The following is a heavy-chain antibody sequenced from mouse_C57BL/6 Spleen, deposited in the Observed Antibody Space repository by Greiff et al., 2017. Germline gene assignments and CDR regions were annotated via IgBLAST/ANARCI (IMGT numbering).Heavy chain of an antibody. J-gene: IGHJ2*01. D-gene: IGHD2-2*01. V-gene: IGHV14-2*01. CDR1: GFNIKDYY. Sequence: EVQLQQSGAELVKPGASVKLSCTASGFNIKDYYMHWVKQRTEQGLEWIGRIDPEDGETKYAPNFQGKATITADTSSNTAYLQLSGLTSEDTAVYYCARRGYDGGDYWGPGTTLTVSS. CDR2: IDPEDGET. CDR3: ARRGYDGGDY.